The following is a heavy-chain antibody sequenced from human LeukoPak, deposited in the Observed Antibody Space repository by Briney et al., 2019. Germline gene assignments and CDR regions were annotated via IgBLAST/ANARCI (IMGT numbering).Heavy chain of an antibody. D-gene: IGHD3-10*01. J-gene: IGHJ5*02. CDR1: GGSISSSSYY. Sequence: SETLSLTCTVSGGSISSSSYYWGWIRQPPGKGLEWIGSIYYSGSTYYNPSLKSRVTISVDTSKNQFTLKLSSVTAADTAVYYCVRYGSGSYHRSFDPWGQGTLVTVSS. V-gene: IGHV4-39*01. CDR3: VRYGSGSYHRSFDP. CDR2: IYYSGST.